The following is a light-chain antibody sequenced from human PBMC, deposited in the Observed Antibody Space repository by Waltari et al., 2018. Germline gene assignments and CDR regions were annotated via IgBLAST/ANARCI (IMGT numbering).Light chain of an antibody. J-gene: IGLJ2*01. CDR1: SSDVGGFNS. CDR2: DVT. V-gene: IGLV2-14*01. CDR3: SSYTGTHVV. Sequence: QSALTQPASVSGSPGQSITISCTGTSSDVGGFNSVSWYQLHPGKAPKLMVYDVTNRPSGVSNRFSGSKSGSTASLTSSGLQAEDEADYYCSSYTGTHVVFGGGTKLTVL.